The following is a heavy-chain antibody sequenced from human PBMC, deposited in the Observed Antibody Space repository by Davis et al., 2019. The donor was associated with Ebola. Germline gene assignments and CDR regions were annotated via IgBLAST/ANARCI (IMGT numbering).Heavy chain of an antibody. J-gene: IGHJ4*02. CDR1: GFTFSDYY. Sequence: GEPLKISCAASGFTFSDYYMSWIRQAPGKGLEWVSAISGSGGSTYYADSVKGRFTISRDNSKNTLYLQMNSLRAEDTAVYYCAKDTTYYDFWSGYYVGSGFDYWGQGTLVTVSS. V-gene: IGHV3-23*01. CDR2: ISGSGGST. D-gene: IGHD3-3*01. CDR3: AKDTTYYDFWSGYYVGSGFDY.